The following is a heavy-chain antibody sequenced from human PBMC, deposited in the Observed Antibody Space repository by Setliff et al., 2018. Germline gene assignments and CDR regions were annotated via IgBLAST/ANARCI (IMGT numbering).Heavy chain of an antibody. CDR3: ASMGATRDY. CDR2: IYTSGGT. D-gene: IGHD1-26*01. CDR1: GGSISSGSYY. Sequence: LSLTCTVSGGSISSGSYYWSWIRQPAGKGLEWIGRIYTSGGTNYNPSLKSRATISVDTSKNQFSLRLSSVTAADTAVYYCASMGATRDYWGQGTLVTVSS. V-gene: IGHV4-61*02. J-gene: IGHJ4*02.